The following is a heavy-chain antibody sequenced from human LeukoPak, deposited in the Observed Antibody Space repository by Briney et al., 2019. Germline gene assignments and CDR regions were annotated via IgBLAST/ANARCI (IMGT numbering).Heavy chain of an antibody. J-gene: IGHJ4*02. V-gene: IGHV1-18*01. CDR2: ISAYNGNT. Sequence: ASVKVSCKASGYTFTSYGISWVRQAPGQGLEWMGWISAYNGNTNYAQKLQGRVTMTTDTSTSTAYTELRSLRSDDTAVYYWARDYGLWFGELLLRYYFDYWGQGTLVTVSS. CDR3: ARDYGLWFGELLLRYYFDY. D-gene: IGHD3-10*01. CDR1: GYTFTSYG.